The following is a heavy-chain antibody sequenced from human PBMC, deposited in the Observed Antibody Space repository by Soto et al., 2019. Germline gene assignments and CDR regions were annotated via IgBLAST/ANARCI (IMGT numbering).Heavy chain of an antibody. J-gene: IGHJ4*02. V-gene: IGHV1-69*12. CDR3: ASTKAMVLYYFDY. D-gene: IGHD5-18*01. CDR2: IIPIFGTA. CDR1: GGTFSSYA. Sequence: QVQLVQSGAEVKKPGSSVKVSCKASGGTFSSYAISWVRQAPGQGLEWMGGIIPIFGTANYAQKFQGRVTITADESTRTGYMELSSLRSEETAVYYCASTKAMVLYYFDYWGQGTLVTVSS.